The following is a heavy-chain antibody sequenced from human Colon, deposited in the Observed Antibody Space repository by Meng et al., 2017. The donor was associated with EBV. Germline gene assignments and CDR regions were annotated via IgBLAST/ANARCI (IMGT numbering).Heavy chain of an antibody. CDR2: IYHGVNI. J-gene: IGHJ5*02. CDR3: VRDTRRGGGWFDP. CDR1: GDSITVGDYS. Sequence: QLPASGPGLVRPSPTLSLTCAVFGDSITVGDYSWTWIRQPPGKGLEWIGYIYHGVNIYYTPSLRSRVTISVDKSRNQFSLKLTSVSAADTAVYYCVRDTRRGGGWFDPWGQGTLVTVSS. D-gene: IGHD3-10*01. V-gene: IGHV4-30-2*01.